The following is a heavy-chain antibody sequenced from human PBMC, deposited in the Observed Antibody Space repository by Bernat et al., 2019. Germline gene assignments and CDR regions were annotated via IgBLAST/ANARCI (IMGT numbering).Heavy chain of an antibody. V-gene: IGHV3-74*01. CDR2: INSDGSTT. J-gene: IGHJ4*02. D-gene: IGHD5-12*01. CDR1: GFTFSSYW. Sequence: EVQLVESGGGLVQPGGSLRLSCAASGFTFSSYWMHWVRQVPGKGLVWVSRINSDGSTTSYADSVKGRFTISRDNAKNTLYLQMNSLRAEDTAVYYCAKVGATSNTPFDCWGQGTLVTVSS. CDR3: AKVGATSNTPFDC.